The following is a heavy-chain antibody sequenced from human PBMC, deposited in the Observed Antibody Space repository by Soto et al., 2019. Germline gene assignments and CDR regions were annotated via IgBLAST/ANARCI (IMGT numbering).Heavy chain of an antibody. CDR2: IYYSGST. CDR1: GGSISSSSYY. Sequence: PSETLSLTCTVSGGSISSSSYYWGWIRQPPGKGLEWIGSIYYSGSTYYNPSLKSRVTISVDTSKNQFSLQLSSVTAADTAVYYCARIGAAGIYYYYGMDVWGQGTTVTVSS. J-gene: IGHJ6*02. D-gene: IGHD3-10*01. CDR3: ARIGAAGIYYYYGMDV. V-gene: IGHV4-39*01.